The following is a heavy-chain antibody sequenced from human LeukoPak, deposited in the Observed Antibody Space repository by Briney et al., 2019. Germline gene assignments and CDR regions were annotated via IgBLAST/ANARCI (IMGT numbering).Heavy chain of an antibody. CDR2: ISYDGSNK. CDR3: AADSSSWYLPLNY. V-gene: IGHV3-30*04. Sequence: QPGGSLRLSCAASGFTFSSYAMHWVRQAPGKGLEWVAVISYDGSNKYYADSVKGRFTISRDNSKNTLYLQMNSLRAEDTAVYYCAADSSSWYLPLNYWGQGTLVTVSS. CDR1: GFTFSSYA. D-gene: IGHD6-13*01. J-gene: IGHJ4*02.